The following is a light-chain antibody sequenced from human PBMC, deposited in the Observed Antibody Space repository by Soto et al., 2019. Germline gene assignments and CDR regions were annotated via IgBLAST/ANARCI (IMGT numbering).Light chain of an antibody. CDR2: GAS. J-gene: IGKJ4*01. Sequence: EIVMTQSPATLSVSPGERATLSCRASQSVSINLAWYQQKPGQATRLLIYGASTRATGFPARFSGSGSGTDFTLTINSLQSEDSAVYYCQQYNDWHPVTFGGGTKVDIK. CDR1: QSVSIN. V-gene: IGKV3-15*01. CDR3: QQYNDWHPVT.